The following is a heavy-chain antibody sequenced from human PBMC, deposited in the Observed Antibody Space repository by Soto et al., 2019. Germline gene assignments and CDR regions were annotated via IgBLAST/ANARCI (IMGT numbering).Heavy chain of an antibody. CDR1: GFTFSSYA. CDR3: AKSRLLCRSRCYYCGLDV. CDR2: ISGSGGTT. V-gene: IGHV3-23*01. D-gene: IGHD2-2*01. Sequence: GGSLRLSCVASGFTFSSYAMTWVRQAPGKGLEWVSAISGSGGTTYYADSVKGRFTISRDNSKNTLYLQMNSLRAEDTAVYYCAKSRLLCRSRCYYCGLDVWGQGTTVTVSS. J-gene: IGHJ6*02.